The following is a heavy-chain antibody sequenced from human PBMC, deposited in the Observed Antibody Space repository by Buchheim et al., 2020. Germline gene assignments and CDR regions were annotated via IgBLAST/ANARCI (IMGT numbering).Heavy chain of an antibody. V-gene: IGHV3-33*01. CDR1: GFTFSSYG. J-gene: IGHJ4*02. D-gene: IGHD6-13*01. CDR3: ARDWAAAGCFDY. CDR2: IWYDGSNK. Sequence: QVQLVESGGGVVQPGRSLRLSCAASGFTFSSYGMHWVRQAPGKGLEWVADIWYDGSNKYYADSVKGRFTISRDNSKNTLYPQMNSLRAEDTAVYYCARDWAAAGCFDYWGQGTL.